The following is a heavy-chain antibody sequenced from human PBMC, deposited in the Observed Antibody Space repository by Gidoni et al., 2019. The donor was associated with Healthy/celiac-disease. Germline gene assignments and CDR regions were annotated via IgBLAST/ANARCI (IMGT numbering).Heavy chain of an antibody. V-gene: IGHV4-34*01. CDR3: AVAGTRDSNDDAFDI. CDR1: GGSFRGYY. D-gene: IGHD6-19*01. Sequence: QVQLQQWGAGLLKPSETLSLTCAVYGGSFRGYYWSWIRQPPGKGLEWIGEINHSGSTNYNPSLKSRVTISVDTSKNQFSLKLSSVTAADTAVYYCAVAGTRDSNDDAFDIWGQGTMVTVSS. J-gene: IGHJ3*02. CDR2: INHSGST.